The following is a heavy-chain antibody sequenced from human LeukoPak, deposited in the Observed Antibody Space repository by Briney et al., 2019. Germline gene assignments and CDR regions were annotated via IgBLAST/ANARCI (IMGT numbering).Heavy chain of an antibody. J-gene: IGHJ6*02. CDR2: IYSGGST. CDR3: ARDLDYYGMDV. V-gene: IGHV3-66*01. Sequence: GGSLRLSCATSGFTFSRDTMNWVRQAPGKGLEWVSVIYSGGSTYYADSVKGRFTISRDNSKNTLYLQMNSLRAEDTAVYYCARDLDYYGMDVWGQGTTVTVSS. CDR1: GFTFSRDT.